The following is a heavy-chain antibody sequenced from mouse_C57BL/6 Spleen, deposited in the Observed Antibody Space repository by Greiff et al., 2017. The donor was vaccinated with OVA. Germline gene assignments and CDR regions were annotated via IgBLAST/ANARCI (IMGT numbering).Heavy chain of an antibody. D-gene: IGHD1-1*01. V-gene: IGHV1-55*01. CDR2: IYPGSGST. Sequence: QVQLQQPGAELVKPGASVKMSCKASGFTFTSYWITWVQQRPGQGLEWIGDIYPGSGSTYYTETFKSKATLTVDTSSSTAYMQLSSLTSEDSAVYYGARSPDYCGRSGDSYFDDWGQGTTLTVST. J-gene: IGHJ2*01. CDR1: GFTFTSYW. CDR3: ARSPDYCGRSGDSYFDD.